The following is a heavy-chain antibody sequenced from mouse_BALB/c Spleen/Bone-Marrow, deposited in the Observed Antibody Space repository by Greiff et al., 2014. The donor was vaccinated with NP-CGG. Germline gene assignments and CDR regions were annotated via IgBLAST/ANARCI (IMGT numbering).Heavy chain of an antibody. CDR1: GYTFTSYW. Sequence: QVQLQQPGAELVRPGASVKLSCKASGYTFTSYWINWVKQRPGQGLEWIGNIYPSDSYTNYNQKFKDKASLTVDKSSTTAYMQLSSPTSEDSAVYYGTRGGSSPYYFDYWGQGSTLTVSS. J-gene: IGHJ2*01. CDR3: TRGGSSPYYFDY. V-gene: IGHV1-69*02. D-gene: IGHD1-1*01. CDR2: IYPSDSYT.